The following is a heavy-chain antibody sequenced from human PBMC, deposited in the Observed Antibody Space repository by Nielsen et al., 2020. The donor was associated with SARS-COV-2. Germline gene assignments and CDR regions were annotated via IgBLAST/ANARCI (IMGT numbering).Heavy chain of an antibody. Sequence: GGSLRLSCAASGFMFSIYSMNWVRQAPGKGLEWVAYMTSDMRTIKYGDSVKGRFTISRDNDKNSVFLQMNSLRAGDTAVYYCARSVAGAFDVWGQGTVVAVSS. CDR2: MTSDMRTI. V-gene: IGHV3-48*01. CDR1: GFMFSIYS. CDR3: ARSVAGAFDV. J-gene: IGHJ3*01.